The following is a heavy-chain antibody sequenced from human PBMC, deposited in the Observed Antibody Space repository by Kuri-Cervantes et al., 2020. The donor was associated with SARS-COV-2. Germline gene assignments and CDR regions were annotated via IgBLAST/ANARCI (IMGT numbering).Heavy chain of an antibody. CDR1: GVTFSIFD. CDR3: ARAAEGRYYFDY. V-gene: IGHV1-69*11. Sequence: SVKVSCKASGVTFSIFDMSWVRLAPGQGPEWMGRIIGMTGTVHYAQNFKDRVTITADASTSTAYMELSRLRSDDTAVYYCARAAEGRYYFDYWGQGTLVTVSS. CDR2: IIGMTGTV. J-gene: IGHJ4*02.